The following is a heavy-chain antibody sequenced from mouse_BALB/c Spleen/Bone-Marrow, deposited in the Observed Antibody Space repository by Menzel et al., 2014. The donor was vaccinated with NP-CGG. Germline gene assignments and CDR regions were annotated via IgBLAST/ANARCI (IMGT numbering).Heavy chain of an antibody. J-gene: IGHJ4*01. Sequence: VQLQQSGAELMKPGASVKISCKATGYTFSSYWIEWVKQRPGHGLEWIGEILPGSGSTNYNEKSKGKATFTADASSNTAYMQLSSLTSEDSAVYYCARGGYYGSSYEDYAMDYWGQGTSVTVSS. CDR3: ARGGYYGSSYEDYAMDY. V-gene: IGHV1-9*01. CDR1: GYTFSSYW. D-gene: IGHD1-1*01. CDR2: ILPGSGST.